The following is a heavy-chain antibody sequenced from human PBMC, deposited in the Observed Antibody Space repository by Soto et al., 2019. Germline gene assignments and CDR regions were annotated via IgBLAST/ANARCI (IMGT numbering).Heavy chain of an antibody. J-gene: IGHJ4*02. CDR3: ARLARWLQFLDPTSFDY. V-gene: IGHV4-39*01. CDR2: IYYSGTT. Sequence: PSETLSLTCTVSGGYISSSSYSWGWIRQPPGKGLEWIGTIYYSGTTYYSPSLKSRVTISVDTSKNQFSLKLSSVTAADTAVYYCARLARWLQFLDPTSFDYWGQGTLVTVSS. CDR1: GGYISSSSYS. D-gene: IGHD5-12*01.